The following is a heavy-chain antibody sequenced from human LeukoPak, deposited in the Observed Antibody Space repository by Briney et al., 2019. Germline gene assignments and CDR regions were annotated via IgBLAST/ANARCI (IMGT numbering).Heavy chain of an antibody. D-gene: IGHD3-3*01. Sequence: ASVKVSCKASGYTFTSYYMHWVRQAPGQGLEWMGIINPSGGSTSYARKFQGRVTMTRDTSTSTVYMKLRSLRSEDTAVYYCAKVVSGYARTAFDYWGQGTLVTVSS. CDR3: AKVVSGYARTAFDY. V-gene: IGHV1-46*01. J-gene: IGHJ4*02. CDR1: GYTFTSYY. CDR2: INPSGGST.